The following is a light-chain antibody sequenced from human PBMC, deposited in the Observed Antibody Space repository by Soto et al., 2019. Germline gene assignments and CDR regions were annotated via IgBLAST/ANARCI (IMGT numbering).Light chain of an antibody. CDR2: STN. CDR1: SGSVSTSHF. Sequence: QTVVTQEPSFSVSPGGTVTLTCGLRSGSVSTSHFASWYQQTPGQAPRTLIYSTNTRSSVVPDRFSGSIFGNKAALTITGAPADDESDYCGMLDMGRGIAVFGGGTQLTVL. V-gene: IGLV8-61*01. J-gene: IGLJ7*01. CDR3: MLDMGRGIAV.